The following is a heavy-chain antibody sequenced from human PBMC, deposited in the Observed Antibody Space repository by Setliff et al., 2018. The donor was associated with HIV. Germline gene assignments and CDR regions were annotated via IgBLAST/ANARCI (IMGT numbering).Heavy chain of an antibody. CDR2: INQDGSEK. V-gene: IGHV3-7*01. Sequence: GGSLRLSCAASGFTFSSYWMSWVRQAPGKGLEWVANINQDGSEKYYVDSVKGRFTISRDNAKNSLYLQMNSLRAEDTAVYYCSRRGSNLPSGFDIWGQGTRVTV. CDR3: SRRGSNLPSGFDI. D-gene: IGHD3-3*01. J-gene: IGHJ3*02. CDR1: GFTFSSYW.